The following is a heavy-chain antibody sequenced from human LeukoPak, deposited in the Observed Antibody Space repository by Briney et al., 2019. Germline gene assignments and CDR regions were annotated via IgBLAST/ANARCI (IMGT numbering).Heavy chain of an antibody. J-gene: IGHJ4*02. Sequence: SETLSLTCTVSGGSISSYYWSWVRQPPGKGMEWVGYIYYSGRTNYNPYLKSRVTISVDTYKNKFSLKLSSVTAADTAVYYCARNLYYYDSSGYYDYWGQGTLVTVSS. CDR1: GGSISSYY. D-gene: IGHD3-22*01. CDR2: IYYSGRT. V-gene: IGHV4-59*01. CDR3: ARNLYYYDSSGYYDY.